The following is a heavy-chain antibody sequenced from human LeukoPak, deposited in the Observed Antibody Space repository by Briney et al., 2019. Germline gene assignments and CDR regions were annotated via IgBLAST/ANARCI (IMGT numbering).Heavy chain of an antibody. V-gene: IGHV1-18*01. CDR3: ARASCSSTSCYIYDY. CDR1: GYTFTSYG. CDR2: ISTYNGNT. J-gene: IGHJ4*02. D-gene: IGHD2-2*02. Sequence: ASVKVSCKSSGYTFTSYGINWVRQAPGQGLEWMGWISTYNGNTNHAQKLQGRVTMTTDTSTSTAYMELRSLRSDDTAVYYCARASCSSTSCYIYDYWGQGTLVTVSS.